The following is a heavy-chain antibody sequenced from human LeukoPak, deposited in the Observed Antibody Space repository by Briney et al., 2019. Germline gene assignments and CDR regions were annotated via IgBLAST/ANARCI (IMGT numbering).Heavy chain of an antibody. V-gene: IGHV4-59*12. CDR1: GGSISNYF. Sequence: SETLSLTCTVSGGSISNYFWSWIRQPPGEGLEWIGYIFNSGSTTYNPSLKSRVTISTGPSRNQFSLRLSSVTAADTAVYYCAKSSRRDYSMDVWGRGTTVTIFS. CDR3: AKSSRRDYSMDV. J-gene: IGHJ6*03. CDR2: IFNSGST. D-gene: IGHD6-19*01.